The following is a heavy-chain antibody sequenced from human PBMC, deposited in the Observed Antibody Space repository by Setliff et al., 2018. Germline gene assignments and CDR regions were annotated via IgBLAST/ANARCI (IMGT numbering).Heavy chain of an antibody. CDR1: YGSINGFY. V-gene: IGHV4-4*07. D-gene: IGHD3-10*01. Sequence: SETLSLTCTVSYGSINGFYWTWVRQPDWKGLEWIGHIYIGGSANYNPSLKSRVTMSIDTSKNQFSLKLNSVTAADMAVYYCAATPYYFGSGSDYWGQGTLVTVSS. CDR2: IYIGGSA. CDR3: AATPYYFGSGSDY. J-gene: IGHJ4*02.